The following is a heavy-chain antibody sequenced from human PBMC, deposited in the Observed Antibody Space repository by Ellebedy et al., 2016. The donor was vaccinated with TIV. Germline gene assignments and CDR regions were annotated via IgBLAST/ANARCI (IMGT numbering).Heavy chain of an antibody. CDR3: ARGSEGSGFDY. CDR2: ISSDGNIK. V-gene: IGHV3-30-3*01. Sequence: PGGSLRLSCAASQFTFSSYTSHWVRQAPGKGLEWVAFISSDGNIKDYVDSVKGRFTISRDNSKKTVYLQMNSLRLEDTAIYYCARGSEGSGFDYWGQGTLVTVSS. D-gene: IGHD6-25*01. CDR1: QFTFSSYT. J-gene: IGHJ4*02.